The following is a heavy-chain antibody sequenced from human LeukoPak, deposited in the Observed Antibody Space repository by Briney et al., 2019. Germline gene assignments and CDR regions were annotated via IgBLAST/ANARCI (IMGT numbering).Heavy chain of an antibody. CDR1: GGSISTYF. J-gene: IGHJ4*02. CDR3: ARSGYSGYQGFDY. CDR2: VYTSGST. D-gene: IGHD5-12*01. V-gene: IGHV4-4*07. Sequence: SETLSLTCTVSGGSISTYFWSWIRQPAGKGLEWIGRVYTSGSTNYSPSLKSRVTMSIDTSKNQFSLKLSSVTAADTAVYYCARSGYSGYQGFDYWGQGTLVTVSS.